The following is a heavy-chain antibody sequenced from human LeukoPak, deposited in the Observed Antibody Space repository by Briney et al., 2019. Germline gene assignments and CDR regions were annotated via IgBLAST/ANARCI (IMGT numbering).Heavy chain of an antibody. CDR1: GGSISSSSYY. V-gene: IGHV4-39*01. J-gene: IGHJ4*02. CDR2: IYHSGNT. D-gene: IGHD1-14*01. Sequence: PSETLSLTCTVSGGSISSSSYYWGWIRQPPGKGLEWIGSIYHSGNTYYNPSLKSRLTISVDTSKNQFSLKLSSVAAADTAVYYCARQQPELDYWGQGTLVTVSP. CDR3: ARQQPELDY.